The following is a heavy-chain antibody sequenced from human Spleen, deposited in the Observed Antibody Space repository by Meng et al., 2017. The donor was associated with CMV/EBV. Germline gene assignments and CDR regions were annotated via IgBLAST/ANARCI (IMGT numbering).Heavy chain of an antibody. Sequence: VSGASISSRSYYWGWIRQPPGKGLEWIGCIYYSGSTYYNPSLKSRVTISVDTSKNQFSLKLSSVTAAETAVYYCAGSRGTNPPWFDPWGQGTLVTVSS. CDR2: IYYSGST. D-gene: IGHD2-15*01. V-gene: IGHV4-39*01. CDR3: AGSRGTNPPWFDP. J-gene: IGHJ5*02. CDR1: GASISSRSYY.